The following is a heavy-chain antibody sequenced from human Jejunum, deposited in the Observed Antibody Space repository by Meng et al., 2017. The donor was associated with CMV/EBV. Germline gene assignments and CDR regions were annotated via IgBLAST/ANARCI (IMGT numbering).Heavy chain of an antibody. J-gene: IGHJ5*01. CDR1: GGSIASDDYW. CDR2: IYHKGHT. D-gene: IGHD5-24*01. CDR3: ARDKAGYKNCDS. V-gene: IGHV4-30-4*08. Sequence: VQLQESGPGLVEPSQTLSLPCTVSGGSIASDDYWWSWIRQPPGKGLEWIGYIYHKGHTYYNPSLRSRISISVDTSKNQFSLRLNSVTAADTAVYYCARDKAGYKNCDSWGQGTLVTVSS.